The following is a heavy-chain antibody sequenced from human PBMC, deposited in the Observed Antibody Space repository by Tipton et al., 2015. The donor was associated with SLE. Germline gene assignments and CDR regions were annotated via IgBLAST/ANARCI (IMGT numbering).Heavy chain of an antibody. CDR1: GGSINSYY. D-gene: IGHD3-10*01. Sequence: TLSLTCTVSGGSINSYYWSWIRQPPGKGLEWIGYIYYSGSTYYNPSLKSRVTISVGTSKNQFSLKLSSVTAADTAVYYCAGITMVQGVTPWGQGTLVTVSS. V-gene: IGHV4-59*04. CDR2: IYYSGST. CDR3: AGITMVQGVTP. J-gene: IGHJ5*02.